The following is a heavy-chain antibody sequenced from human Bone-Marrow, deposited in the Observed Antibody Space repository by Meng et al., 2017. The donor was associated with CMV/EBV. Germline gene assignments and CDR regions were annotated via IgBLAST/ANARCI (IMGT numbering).Heavy chain of an antibody. CDR3: AKDSRAYYYDSRPKGSFDY. D-gene: IGHD3-22*01. CDR1: GFTFDDYA. CDR2: ISWNSGNI. V-gene: IGHV3-9*01. Sequence: GGSLRRSCAASGFTFDDYAMHWVRQAPGKGLEWVSGISWNSGNIGYADSVKGRFTISRDNAKNSLYLQMNSLRAEDTALYYCAKDSRAYYYDSRPKGSFDYWGQGTLVTVSS. J-gene: IGHJ4*02.